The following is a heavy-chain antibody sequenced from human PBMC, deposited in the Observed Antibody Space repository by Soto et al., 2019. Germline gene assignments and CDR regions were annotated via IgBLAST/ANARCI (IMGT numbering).Heavy chain of an antibody. CDR2: ISGDSETT. J-gene: IGHJ4*02. CDR3: ARDESGQENYCSETTCHSPYYFDS. CDR1: GFTFSIYG. D-gene: IGHD3-10*01. V-gene: IGHV3-48*02. Sequence: EVQLAESGGGLVQPGGSLRLSCVASGFTFSIYGINWVRQAPGRGLEWISYISGDSETTYYADSVKGRFTISRDNDKNLVYLQMTGLRDEDTAVYFCARDESGQENYCSETTCHSPYYFDSWGQGALVAVSS.